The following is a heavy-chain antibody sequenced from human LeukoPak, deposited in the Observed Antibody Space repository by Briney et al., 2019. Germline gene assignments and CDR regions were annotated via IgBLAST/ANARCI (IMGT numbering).Heavy chain of an antibody. CDR1: GYTFTSYD. V-gene: IGHV1-8*01. Sequence: APVKVSCKASGYTFTSYDINWVRQATGQGLEWMGWMNPNSGNTGYAQKFQGRVTMTRNTSISTAYMELSSLRSEDTAVYYCARAVGWELLFYNWFDPWGQGTLVTVSS. J-gene: IGHJ5*02. CDR3: ARAVGWELLFYNWFDP. D-gene: IGHD1-26*01. CDR2: MNPNSGNT.